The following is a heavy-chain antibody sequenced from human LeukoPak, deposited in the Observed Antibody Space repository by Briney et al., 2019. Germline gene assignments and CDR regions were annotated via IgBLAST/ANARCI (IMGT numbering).Heavy chain of an antibody. CDR3: ARGGGSTDYYDSSGYF. CDR1: GGSIRSYY. J-gene: IGHJ4*02. V-gene: IGHV4-59*01. D-gene: IGHD3-22*01. CDR2: IYYSGST. Sequence: SETLSLTCTVSGGSIRSYYWSWIRQPPGKGLEWIGYIYYSGSTNYNPSLKSRVTISVDTSKNQFSLKLSSVTAADTAVYYCARGGGSTDYYDSSGYFWGQRNLVTVSS.